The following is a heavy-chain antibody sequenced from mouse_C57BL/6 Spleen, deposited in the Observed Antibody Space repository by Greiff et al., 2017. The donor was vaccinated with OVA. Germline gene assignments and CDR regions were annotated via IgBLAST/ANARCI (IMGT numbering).Heavy chain of an antibody. CDR2: IDPNSGGT. Sequence: QVQLKESGAELVKPGASVKLSCKASGYTFTSYWMHWVKQRPGRGLEWIGRIDPNSGGTKYNEKFKSTATLTVDKPSSTAYMQLSSLTSQYSAVYYCARSGDYDVYAMDYWGQGTSVTVSS. J-gene: IGHJ4*01. V-gene: IGHV1-72*01. CDR3: ARSGDYDVYAMDY. CDR1: GYTFTSYW. D-gene: IGHD2-4*01.